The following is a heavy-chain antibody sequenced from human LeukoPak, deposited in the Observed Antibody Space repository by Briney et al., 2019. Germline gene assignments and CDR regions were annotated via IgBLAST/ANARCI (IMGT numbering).Heavy chain of an antibody. Sequence: ASVKISCKASGYTFIAYGISWVRQPPAQGLEGMGYISVYSGNTNHAQKLQRRVTMTTDTSTSTAYLELRSLRSDDTAVYYCARDSHIAEVAYYFDYWGQGTLVSVSS. V-gene: IGHV1-18*04. D-gene: IGHD2-21*01. J-gene: IGHJ4*02. CDR3: ARDSHIAEVAYYFDY. CDR2: ISVYSGNT. CDR1: GYTFIAYG.